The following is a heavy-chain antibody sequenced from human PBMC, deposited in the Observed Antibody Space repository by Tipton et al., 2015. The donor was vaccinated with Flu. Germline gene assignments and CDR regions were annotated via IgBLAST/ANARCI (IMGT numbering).Heavy chain of an antibody. CDR2: IYYSGST. CDR3: ARLNGVGARDY. D-gene: IGHD1-26*01. J-gene: IGHJ4*02. V-gene: IGHV4-39*01. CDR1: GGSISSYY. Sequence: TLSLTCTVSGGSISSYYWGWIRQPPGKGLEWIGSIYYSGSTCYNPSLKSRVTISVDTSKNQFSLKLSSVTAADTAVYYCARLNGVGARDYWGQGTLVTVSS.